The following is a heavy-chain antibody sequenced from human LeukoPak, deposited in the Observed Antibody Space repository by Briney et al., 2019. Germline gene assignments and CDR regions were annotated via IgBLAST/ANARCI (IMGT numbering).Heavy chain of an antibody. CDR2: IKQDGSEK. Sequence: GGSLRLSCAASGFTFSSYWMSWVRQAPGKGLEWVANIKQDGSEKYYVDSVKGRFTISRDNAKNSLYLQMNSLRAEDTAVYYCAGEIDDGYNYDAFDIWGQGTMVTVSS. V-gene: IGHV3-7*01. CDR1: GFTFSSYW. CDR3: AGEIDDGYNYDAFDI. J-gene: IGHJ3*02. D-gene: IGHD5-24*01.